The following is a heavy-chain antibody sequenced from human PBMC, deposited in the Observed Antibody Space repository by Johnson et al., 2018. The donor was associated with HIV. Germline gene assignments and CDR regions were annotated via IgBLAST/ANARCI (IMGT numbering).Heavy chain of an antibody. CDR1: GFTFSSYA. CDR3: AKVGGGGFDI. J-gene: IGHJ3*02. V-gene: IGHV3-23*04. CDR2: ISNSGGDT. Sequence: VQLVESGGGVVQPGGSLRLSCAASGFTFSSYAMSWVRQAPGKGLEWVSTISNSGGDTYYADSVKGRFTISRDNSKNTLYLQMNGLRADDTAVYYCAKVGGGGFDIWGQGTMVTVCS. D-gene: IGHD2-15*01.